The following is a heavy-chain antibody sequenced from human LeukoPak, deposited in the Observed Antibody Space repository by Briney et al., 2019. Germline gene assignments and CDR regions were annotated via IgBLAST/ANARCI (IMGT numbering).Heavy chain of an antibody. CDR1: GDSLSRYY. CDR2: IYNGGII. D-gene: IGHD1-14*01. CDR3: ARDRKYYYHMDV. Sequence: SETLSLTCTVSGDSLSRYYWSWLRQPAGKGLEWIGRIYNGGIITYNPSLKSRVTISVDTSKNQFSLRLSSLTAADTALYYCARDRKYYYHMDVWGKGTAVTVSS. J-gene: IGHJ6*03. V-gene: IGHV4-4*07.